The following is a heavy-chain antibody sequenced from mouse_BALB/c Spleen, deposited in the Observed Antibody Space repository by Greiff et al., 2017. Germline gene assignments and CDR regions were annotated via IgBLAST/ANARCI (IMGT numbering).Heavy chain of an antibody. J-gene: IGHJ4*01. CDR2: IYPGDGDT. V-gene: IGHV1-80*01. CDR3: ARGRKYYGSSYGAMDY. CDR1: GYAFSSYW. D-gene: IGHD1-1*01. Sequence: QVQLQQSGAELVRPGSSVKISCKASGYAFSSYWMNWVKQRPGQGLEWIGQIYPGDGDTNYNGKFKGKATLTADKSSSTAYMQLSSLTSEDSAVYFCARGRKYYGSSYGAMDYWGQGTSVTVSS.